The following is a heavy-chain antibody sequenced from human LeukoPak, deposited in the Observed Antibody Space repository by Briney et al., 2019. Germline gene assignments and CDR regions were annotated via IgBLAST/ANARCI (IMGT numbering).Heavy chain of an antibody. V-gene: IGHV1-2*02. CDR2: INPNSGGT. CDR3: ASPPHRSGSYYNGGFDY. Sequence: GASVKVSCKASGYTFTGYYMHWVRQAPGQGLEWMGWINPNSGGTNYAQKFQGRVTMTRDTSISTAYMELSRLRSDDTAVYYCASPPHRSGSYYNGGFDYWGQGTLVTVSS. J-gene: IGHJ4*02. D-gene: IGHD3-10*01. CDR1: GYTFTGYY.